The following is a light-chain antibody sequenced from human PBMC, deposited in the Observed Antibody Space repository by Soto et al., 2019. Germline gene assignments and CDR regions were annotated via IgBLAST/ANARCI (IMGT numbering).Light chain of an antibody. Sequence: EVVMTQSPATLSVSPGERATLSCRASQSVTSNYLAWYQQKPGQAPRLLIYGVSSRATGVPDRFSGSGSGTDFTLTIRRLEPEDFAVYYCQQYTDWPLTFGQGTKVEV. CDR2: GVS. CDR1: QSVTSNY. V-gene: IGKV3-20*01. J-gene: IGKJ1*01. CDR3: QQYTDWPLT.